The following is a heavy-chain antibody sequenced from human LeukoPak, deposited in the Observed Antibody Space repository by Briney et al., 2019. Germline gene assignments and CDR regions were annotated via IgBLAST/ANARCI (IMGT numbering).Heavy chain of an antibody. J-gene: IGHJ6*03. CDR3: ARPRIAAAGNVYYMDV. Sequence: GESLKISCKGSGYSFTSYWIGWVRQMPGKGLEWMGIIYPGDSDTRYSPSFHGEVTISAEKSISTAYLQWSSLKASDTAMYYCARPRIAAAGNVYYMDVWGKGTTVTVSS. CDR1: GYSFTSYW. V-gene: IGHV5-51*01. CDR2: IYPGDSDT. D-gene: IGHD6-13*01.